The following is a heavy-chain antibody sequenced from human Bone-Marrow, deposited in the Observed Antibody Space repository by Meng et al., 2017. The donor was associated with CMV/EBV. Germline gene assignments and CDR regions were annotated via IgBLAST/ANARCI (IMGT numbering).Heavy chain of an antibody. Sequence: GGSLRLSCAASGFTFSDYYMSWIRQAPGKGLEWVAVIWYDASNKYYADSVKGRFTISRDNSKNTLYLQMNSLRAEDTAVYYCASEVGRYCSSTSCYTGDYWGQGTLVTVSS. J-gene: IGHJ4*02. CDR2: IWYDASNK. CDR3: ASEVGRYCSSTSCYTGDY. V-gene: IGHV3-33*08. D-gene: IGHD2-2*02. CDR1: GFTFSDYY.